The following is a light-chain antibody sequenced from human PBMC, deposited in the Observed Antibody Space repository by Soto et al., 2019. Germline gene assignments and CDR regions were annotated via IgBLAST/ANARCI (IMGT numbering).Light chain of an antibody. J-gene: IGLJ1*01. CDR2: DVS. Sequence: QSALTQPASVSGSPGQSITISCTGTSSDVGGYNDVSLYQQHPGKAPTLMIYDVSNRPSGFSHRFSGSKSGNTASLTISVRQAEAEADYDCSSYTSSSTLSRYVFGTGTKLTVL. CDR1: SSDVGGYND. V-gene: IGLV2-14*01. CDR3: SSYTSSSTLSRYV.